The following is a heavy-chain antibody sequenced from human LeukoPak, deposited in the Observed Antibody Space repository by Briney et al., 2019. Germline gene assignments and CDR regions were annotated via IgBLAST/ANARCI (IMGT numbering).Heavy chain of an antibody. D-gene: IGHD1-14*01. CDR1: GFTVITND. Sequence: GGSLRLSFAASGFTVITNDMTWVRQAPGKGLEWVSVLYSDGNTKYADSVQGRFTISRDNSKNTLYLEMNSLSPDDTAVYYCARGVEPLAANTLAYWGQGTLVTVSS. CDR2: LYSDGNT. V-gene: IGHV3-53*01. J-gene: IGHJ4*02. CDR3: ARGVEPLAANTLAY.